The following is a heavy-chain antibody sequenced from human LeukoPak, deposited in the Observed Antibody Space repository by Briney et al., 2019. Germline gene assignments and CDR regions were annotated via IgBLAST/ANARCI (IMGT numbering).Heavy chain of an antibody. V-gene: IGHV3-15*07. D-gene: IGHD3-10*01. CDR3: TTGNFGPY. CDR1: GFTFSDAW. J-gene: IGHJ4*02. CDR2: IKRKTEGGTT. Sequence: PGGSLRLSCAASGFTFSDAWMNWVRQAPGKGLEWVGRIKRKTEGGTTDYVAPVKGRFIISRDDSKNTLYLQMNSLETEDTAFYYCTTGNFGPYWGQGTLVTVSS.